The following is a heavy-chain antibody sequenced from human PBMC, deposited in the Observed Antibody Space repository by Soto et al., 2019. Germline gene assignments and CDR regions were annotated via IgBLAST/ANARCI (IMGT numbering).Heavy chain of an antibody. V-gene: IGHV1-69*06. CDR3: ATCRTYSGSYGFDY. J-gene: IGHJ4*02. CDR1: GGTFKTYT. Sequence: QVQLVQSGAELKKPGSSVNVSCAASGGTFKTYTINWLRQAPGQGLDWLGQIIPMYDSANYAQRFQGRDTIRADKSTNIAYMELGGLRSEDTALYYCATCRTYSGSYGFDYWGQGTLVSVSS. D-gene: IGHD1-26*01. CDR2: IIPMYDSA.